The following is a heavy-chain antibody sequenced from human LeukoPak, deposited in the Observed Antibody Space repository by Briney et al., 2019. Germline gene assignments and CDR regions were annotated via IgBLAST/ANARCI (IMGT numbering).Heavy chain of an antibody. CDR3: ARDKQQLIFWFDP. V-gene: IGHV3-74*01. J-gene: IGHJ5*02. Sequence: GSLRLSCAASGFTLSSYWKHWGRQAPGEGLVWVARVNSDGRSTSYADSVKGRFTISRDNAKNTLYLQMNSLRAEDTAVYYCARDKQQLIFWFDPWGQGTLVTVSS. CDR2: VNSDGRST. CDR1: GFTLSSYW. D-gene: IGHD6-13*01.